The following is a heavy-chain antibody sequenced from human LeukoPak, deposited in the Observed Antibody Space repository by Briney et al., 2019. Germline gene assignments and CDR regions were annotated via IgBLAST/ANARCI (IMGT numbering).Heavy chain of an antibody. J-gene: IGHJ4*02. CDR3: ARVVGYYYYFDY. V-gene: IGHV4-34*01. CDR1: GGSFSGYY. CDR2: INHIGST. Sequence: SETLSLTCAVYGGSFSGYYWTWIRQSPGMGLEWIGEINHIGSTNYNPSLKSRVTISVDTSKNQFSLKLSSVTAADTAVYCCARVVGYYYYFDYWGQGTLVTVSS. D-gene: IGHD2/OR15-2a*01.